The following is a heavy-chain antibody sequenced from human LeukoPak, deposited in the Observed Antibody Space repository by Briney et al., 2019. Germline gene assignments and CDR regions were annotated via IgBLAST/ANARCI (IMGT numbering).Heavy chain of an antibody. V-gene: IGHV1-18*01. CDR3: ARDQRITIFGVVIPQLYYYYYMDV. Sequence: ASVKVSCKASGYTFTSYGISWVRQAPGQGLEWMGWISAYNGNTKYAQKLQGRVIMTTGTSTSTAYMELRSVRSDDTAVYYCARDQRITIFGVVIPQLYYYYYMDVWGKGTTVTVSS. CDR2: ISAYNGNT. CDR1: GYTFTSYG. D-gene: IGHD3-3*01. J-gene: IGHJ6*03.